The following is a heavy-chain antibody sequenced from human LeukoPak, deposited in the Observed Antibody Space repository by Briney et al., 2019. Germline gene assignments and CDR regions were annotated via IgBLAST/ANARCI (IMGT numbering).Heavy chain of an antibody. CDR2: IDSSSYNI. J-gene: IGHJ4*02. Sequence: GGSLRLSCVASGFTFNIYSMNWVRQAPGKGLEWVSSIDSSSYNINYADSVKGRFTISRDNAKNSLFPQMNSLRAEDTAVYFCARDLAYYYDSSYDWGQGTLVTVSS. V-gene: IGHV3-21*01. CDR1: GFTFNIYS. D-gene: IGHD3-22*01. CDR3: ARDLAYYYDSSYD.